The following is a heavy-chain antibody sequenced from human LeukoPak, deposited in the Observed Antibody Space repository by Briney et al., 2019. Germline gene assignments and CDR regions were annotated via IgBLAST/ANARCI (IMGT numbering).Heavy chain of an antibody. CDR2: INPNSGGT. Sequence: GASVKASCKASGYTFTGYYIHWVRQAPGQGVEWMGWINPNSGGTNYAQKFQGRVTMTRDTSISTAYMELSRLGSDDTAVYYCARRGAVPVEYLQYWGQGTLVTVSS. V-gene: IGHV1-2*02. CDR3: ARRGAVPVEYLQY. CDR1: GYTFTGYY. J-gene: IGHJ1*01. D-gene: IGHD6-19*01.